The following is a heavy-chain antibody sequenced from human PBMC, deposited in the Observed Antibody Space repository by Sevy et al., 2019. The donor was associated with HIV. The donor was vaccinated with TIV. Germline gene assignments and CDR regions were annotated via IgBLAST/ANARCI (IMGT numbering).Heavy chain of an antibody. Sequence: GGSLRLSCAASGFTFSSYAMSWVRQAPGKGLEWVSAISGSGGSTYYADSVKGRFTIPRDNSKNTLYLQMNSLRAEDTAVYYCAKGGQDTAMPIDFDYWGQGTLVTVSS. D-gene: IGHD5-18*01. J-gene: IGHJ4*02. CDR3: AKGGQDTAMPIDFDY. CDR2: ISGSGGST. CDR1: GFTFSSYA. V-gene: IGHV3-23*01.